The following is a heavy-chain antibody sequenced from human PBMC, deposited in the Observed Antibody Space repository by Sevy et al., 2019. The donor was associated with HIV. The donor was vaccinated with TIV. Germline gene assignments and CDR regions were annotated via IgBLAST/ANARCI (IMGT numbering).Heavy chain of an antibody. CDR1: GFTFSSYG. Sequence: GGSLRLSCAASGFTFSSYGMHWVRQAPGKGLEWVAVISYDGSNKYYADSVKGRFTISRDNSKNTLYLQMNSLRAEDTAVYYCAKGGGGRIYPLDYWGQGTLVTVSS. V-gene: IGHV3-30*18. J-gene: IGHJ4*02. CDR3: AKGGGGRIYPLDY. D-gene: IGHD2-2*02. CDR2: ISYDGSNK.